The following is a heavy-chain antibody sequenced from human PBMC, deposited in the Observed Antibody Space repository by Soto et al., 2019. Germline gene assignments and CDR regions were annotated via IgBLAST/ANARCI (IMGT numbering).Heavy chain of an antibody. CDR1: GFTVSNSY. Sequence: GGSLRLSCAAAGFTVSNSYMSWVRQAPGKGLEWVSAIYSGGSTYYADSVKGRFTISRDNSRNTLYLQMNSLRAEDTAVYFCARCDGSATYCFFFAYWGQGTPVTVSS. CDR2: IYSGGST. D-gene: IGHD3-10*01. CDR3: ARCDGSATYCFFFAY. J-gene: IGHJ4*02. V-gene: IGHV3-66*01.